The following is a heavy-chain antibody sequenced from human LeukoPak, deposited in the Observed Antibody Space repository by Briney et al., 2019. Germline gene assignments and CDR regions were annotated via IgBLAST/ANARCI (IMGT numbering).Heavy chain of an antibody. CDR1: GFTFSSYA. D-gene: IGHD3-10*01. J-gene: IGHJ4*02. CDR2: ISGSGGST. CDR3: AKFVGITMVRGVIPTQY. Sequence: GGSLTLSCAASGFTFSSYAMSWVRQAPGKGLEWVSAISGSGGSTYYADSVKGRFTISRDNSKNTLYLQMNSLRAEDTAVYYCAKFVGITMVRGVIPTQYWGQGTLVTVSS. V-gene: IGHV3-23*01.